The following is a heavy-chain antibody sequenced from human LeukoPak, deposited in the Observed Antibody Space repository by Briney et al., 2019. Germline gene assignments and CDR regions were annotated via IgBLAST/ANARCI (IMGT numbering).Heavy chain of an antibody. CDR1: EFTFSSYS. V-gene: IGHV3-21*01. D-gene: IGHD4-11*01. J-gene: IGHJ3*02. CDR2: ISSSSSYI. CDR3: ARDRLFMTRAFDI. Sequence: TGGSLRLSCAASEFTFSSYSMNWVRQAPGKGLEWVSSISSSSSYIYYADSVKGRFTISRDNAKNSLYLQMNSLRAEDTAVYYCARDRLFMTRAFDIWGQGTMVTVSS.